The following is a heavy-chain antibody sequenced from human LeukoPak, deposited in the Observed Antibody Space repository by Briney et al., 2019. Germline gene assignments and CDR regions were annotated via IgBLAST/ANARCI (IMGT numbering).Heavy chain of an antibody. CDR1: GGSFSGYY. D-gene: IGHD4-17*01. CDR2: INHSGST. CDR3: ARGPKGAYGGSRADY. V-gene: IGHV4-34*01. J-gene: IGHJ4*02. Sequence: KPSETLSLTCAVYGGSFSGYYWSWIRQPPGKGLEWIGEINHSGSTNYNPSLKSRVTISVDTSKDQFSLKLSSVTAADTAVYYCARGPKGAYGGSRADYWGQGTLVTVSS.